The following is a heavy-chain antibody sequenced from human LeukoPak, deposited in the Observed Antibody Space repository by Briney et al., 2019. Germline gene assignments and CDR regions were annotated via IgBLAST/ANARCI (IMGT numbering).Heavy chain of an antibody. CDR1: GGSLSSGSYH. J-gene: IGHJ4*02. CDR3: ARGYGGYVDY. D-gene: IGHD4-23*01. Sequence: SQSLSLTCSVSGGSLSSGSYHWGWIRQPAGKGRESIGRIYISGSTHYNPSLKSRVTISVDTSKNQFSLQLTSVTAADTAVYYCARGYGGYVDYWGQGTLVTVSS. CDR2: IYISGST. V-gene: IGHV4-61*02.